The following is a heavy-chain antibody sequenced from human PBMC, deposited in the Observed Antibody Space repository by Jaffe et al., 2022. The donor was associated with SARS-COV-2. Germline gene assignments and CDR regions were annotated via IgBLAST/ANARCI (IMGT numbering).Heavy chain of an antibody. Sequence: QLQLQESGPGLVKPSETLSLTCTVSGGSISSSSYYWGWIRQPPGKGLEWIGSIYYSGSTYYNPSLKSRVTISVDTSKNQFSLKLSSVTAADTAVYYCASPAPGEVAAAQAAFDIWGQGTMVTVSS. J-gene: IGHJ3*02. CDR2: IYYSGST. V-gene: IGHV4-39*01. CDR3: ASPAPGEVAAAQAAFDI. CDR1: GGSISSSSYY. D-gene: IGHD6-13*01.